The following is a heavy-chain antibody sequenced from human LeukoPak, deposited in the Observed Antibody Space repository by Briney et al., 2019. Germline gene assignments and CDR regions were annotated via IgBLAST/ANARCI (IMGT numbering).Heavy chain of an antibody. D-gene: IGHD3-22*01. V-gene: IGHV4-30-4*01. CDR2: IHYRGST. CDR1: SGSISSANYY. Sequence: SQTLSLTCTVSSGSISSANYYWSWLRQSPGKGLEYIGYIHYRGSTSYNPSLKSRLTISIDTSKNQFSLKLSSVTAADTAVYYCARGYYDSSGSFDYWGQGTLVTVSS. CDR3: ARGYYDSSGSFDY. J-gene: IGHJ4*02.